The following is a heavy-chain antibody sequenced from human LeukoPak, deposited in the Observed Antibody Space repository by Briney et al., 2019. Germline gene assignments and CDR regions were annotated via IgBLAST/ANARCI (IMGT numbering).Heavy chain of an antibody. CDR1: GESFSGYY. Sequence: SETLSLTCTVYGESFSGYYYTWIRHPPGKGLEWIAEITYSGNTNNNPSLKSRVTISVDTSKNQFSLRLTSVTAADTAVYYCARDGVHQGGYYSYYMDVWGKGTTVTVSS. J-gene: IGHJ6*03. V-gene: IGHV4-34*01. CDR2: ITYSGNT. CDR3: ARDGVHQGGYYSYYMDV. D-gene: IGHD2-8*01.